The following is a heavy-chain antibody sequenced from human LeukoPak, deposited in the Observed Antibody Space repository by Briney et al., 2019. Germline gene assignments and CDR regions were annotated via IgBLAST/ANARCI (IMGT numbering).Heavy chain of an antibody. D-gene: IGHD4-23*01. CDR3: ARAPVGQTPLDY. CDR2: IYSGGST. J-gene: IGHJ4*02. Sequence: GGSLRLSCAASGFTVSSNYMTWVRQAPGKGLEWVSVIYSGGSTYYADSVKGRFTISRDNSKNTLYLQMNSLRAEDTAVYYCARAPVGQTPLDYWGQGTLVTVSS. CDR1: GFTVSSNY. V-gene: IGHV3-53*01.